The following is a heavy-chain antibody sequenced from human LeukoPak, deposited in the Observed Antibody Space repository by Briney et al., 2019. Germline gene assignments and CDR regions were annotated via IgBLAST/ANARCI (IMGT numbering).Heavy chain of an antibody. CDR1: GGSFSGYY. CDR3: ARAVTIVGATGGGLYYFDY. CDR2: INHSGST. V-gene: IGHV4-34*01. D-gene: IGHD1-26*01. J-gene: IGHJ4*02. Sequence: SETLSLTCAVYGGSFSGYYWSWIRQPPGKGLEWIGEINHSGSTNYNPSLKSRVTISVDTSKNQFSLKLSFVTAADTAVYYCARAVTIVGATGGGLYYFDYWGQGTLVTVSS.